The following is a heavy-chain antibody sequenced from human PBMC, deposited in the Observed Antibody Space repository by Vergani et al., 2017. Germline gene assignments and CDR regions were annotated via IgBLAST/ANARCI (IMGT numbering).Heavy chain of an antibody. CDR1: GFTSSYYG. CDR2: ISYDGTQK. J-gene: IGHJ1*01. D-gene: IGHD1-1*01. Sequence: VILVESGGGLVQPGRSLRLSCVVSGFTSSYYGMHWVRQAPGKGLEWVAVISYDGTQKYYADSVKGRFTISRDNSKSTLYLQMNSLRTEDTAVYYCATKSCGTPGCQIGYFREWGQGTLVTVSS. CDR3: ATKSCGTPGCQIGYFRE. V-gene: IGHV3-30*03.